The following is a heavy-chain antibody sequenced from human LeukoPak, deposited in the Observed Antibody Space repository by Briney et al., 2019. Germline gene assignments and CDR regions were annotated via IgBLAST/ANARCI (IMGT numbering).Heavy chain of an antibody. J-gene: IGHJ4*02. CDR1: GYTFTNYG. Sequence: ASVKVSCKASGYTFTNYGISWVRQAPGQGLEWMGWISAYNGNTNYAQNFQGRVTMTAETSTRTAYMELRSLRSDDTAVYYCARSHSSSSYFDCWGQGTLVTVSS. CDR3: ARSHSSSSYFDC. CDR2: ISAYNGNT. V-gene: IGHV1-18*01. D-gene: IGHD6-6*01.